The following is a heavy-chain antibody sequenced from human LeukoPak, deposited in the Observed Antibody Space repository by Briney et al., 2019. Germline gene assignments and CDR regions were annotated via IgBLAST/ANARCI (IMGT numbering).Heavy chain of an antibody. CDR2: IFPSGGEI. J-gene: IGHJ4*02. V-gene: IGHV3-23*01. Sequence: GGSLRLSCAASGFTFSTFAMIWVRQPPGKGLEWVSSIFPSGGEIHYADSVRGRFTISRDNSKNTLSLQMNSLRAEDTAVYYCAKDTKWQLNAYYFDYWGQGTLVTVSS. CDR1: GFTFSTFA. D-gene: IGHD3-16*01. CDR3: AKDTKWQLNAYYFDY.